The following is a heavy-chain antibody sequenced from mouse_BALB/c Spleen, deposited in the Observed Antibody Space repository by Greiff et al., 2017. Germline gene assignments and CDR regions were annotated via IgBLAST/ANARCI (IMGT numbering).Heavy chain of an antibody. V-gene: IGHV1-69*01. J-gene: IGHJ2*01. D-gene: IGHD1-1*01. CDR2: IDTSDSYT. CDR1: GYTFTDYW. CDR3: ARGTTVVAPDY. Sequence: QVQLQQPGAELVMPGASVKMSCKASGYTFTDYWMHWVKQRPGQGLEWIGAIDTSDSYTSYNQKFKGKATLTVDESSSTAYMQLSSLTSEDSAVYYCARGTTVVAPDYLGQGTTLTVSS.